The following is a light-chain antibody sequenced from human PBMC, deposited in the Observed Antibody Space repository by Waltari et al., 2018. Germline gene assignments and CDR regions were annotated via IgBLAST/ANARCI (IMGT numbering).Light chain of an antibody. CDR2: AAS. CDR3: QQYNNWPFA. Sequence: EIVMMQSPATLSWSPGERATLSCRASQRISSNLAWYQQKPGQAPRLLIYAASTRATGIPARFSGSGSGTEFTLTISSLQPEDFAIYYCQQYNNWPFAFGQGTKLEVK. CDR1: QRISSN. V-gene: IGKV3-15*01. J-gene: IGKJ2*01.